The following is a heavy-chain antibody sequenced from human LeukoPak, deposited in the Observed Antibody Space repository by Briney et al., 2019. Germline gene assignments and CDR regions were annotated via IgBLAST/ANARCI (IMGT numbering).Heavy chain of an antibody. J-gene: IGHJ4*02. Sequence: GGSLRLSCAASGFTFSSYTMSWVRQAPGKGLEWVSSISSSSDDIYYADSVKGRFTISRDNSKNTLYLQMNSLRAEDTAVYYCAKDLPWYSGSPGYWGQGTLVTVSS. CDR3: AKDLPWYSGSPGY. V-gene: IGHV3-21*04. D-gene: IGHD1-26*01. CDR1: GFTFSSYT. CDR2: ISSSSDDI.